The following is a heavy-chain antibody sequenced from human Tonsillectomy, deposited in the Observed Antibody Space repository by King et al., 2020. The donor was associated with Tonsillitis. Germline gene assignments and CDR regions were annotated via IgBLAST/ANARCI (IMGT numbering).Heavy chain of an antibody. Sequence: VQLVESGGGLVKPGGSLRLSCAASGFTFSSYSMNWVRQAPGKGLEWVSSISSSSSYIYYADSVKGPFTISRDNAKNSLYLQVNSLIADDTAVYYCARGATNSRWYSDFDIWGQATMVTVSS. D-gene: IGHD6-19*01. CDR2: ISSSSSYI. CDR3: ARGATNSRWYSDFDI. V-gene: IGHV3-21*01. J-gene: IGHJ3*02. CDR1: GFTFSSYS.